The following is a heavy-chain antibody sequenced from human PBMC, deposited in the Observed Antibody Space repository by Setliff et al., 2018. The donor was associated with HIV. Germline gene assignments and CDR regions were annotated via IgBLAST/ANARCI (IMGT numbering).Heavy chain of an antibody. J-gene: IGHJ5*02. Sequence: SQTLSLTCGAAGPSSISSSNYYWGWIRQPPGKGLEWIGQMYYTGTTDYNPSLSSRVTISQDKSRNQFSLKLTSVTATDTAIYYCARGVGIGGNWFDPWGQGIMVTVSS. D-gene: IGHD2-15*01. CDR1: GPSSISSSNYY. CDR3: ARGVGIGGNWFDP. V-gene: IGHV4-39*07. CDR2: MYYTGTT.